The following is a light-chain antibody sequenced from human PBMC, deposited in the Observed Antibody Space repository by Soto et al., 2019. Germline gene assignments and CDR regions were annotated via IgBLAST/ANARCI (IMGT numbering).Light chain of an antibody. Sequence: QSVLTQPPSVSGAPGQRVTISCTGSSSNIGAGYDVHWYQQLPGTAPKLVIYGNNNRPSGVPDRFSGSKSGTSASLAITGLQAEDEADYYCQSYDNRLSSNGVFGGGTKLTVL. CDR3: QSYDNRLSSNGV. V-gene: IGLV1-40*01. CDR2: GNN. CDR1: SSNIGAGYD. J-gene: IGLJ3*02.